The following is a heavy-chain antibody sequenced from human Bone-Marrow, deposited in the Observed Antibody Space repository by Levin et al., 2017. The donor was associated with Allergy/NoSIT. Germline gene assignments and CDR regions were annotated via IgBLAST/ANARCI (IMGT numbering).Heavy chain of an antibody. J-gene: IGHJ5*01. CDR3: AHININGYYAGGGHRLTPNKWFDS. D-gene: IGHD3-16*02. CDR2: IYWDDDK. V-gene: IGHV2-5*02. CDR1: GFSLTSGGEG. Sequence: ASGPTLVKPTETLTVTCTFSGFSLTSGGEGVGWIRQPPGKALEWLALIYWDDDKRYSPSLASRLTVSKDTSKNKVVLTVTDVDPLDTATYFCAHININGYYAGGGHRLTPNKWFDSWGQGSLVIVSS.